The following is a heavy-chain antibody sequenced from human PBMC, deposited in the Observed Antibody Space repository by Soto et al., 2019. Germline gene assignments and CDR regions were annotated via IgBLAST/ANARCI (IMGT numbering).Heavy chain of an antibody. Sequence: ASVKVCCKASGYTFTSYGIHWVRQAPGQRLEWMGWINAANGDTKYSPKFQGRVTITRDTSASTAYMELSSLRSEDTAVYYCVRRHVSATGIDWFHSWGQGTLVTVSS. CDR2: INAANGDT. D-gene: IGHD6-13*01. J-gene: IGHJ5*01. CDR3: VRRHVSATGIDWFHS. V-gene: IGHV1-3*01. CDR1: GYTFTSYG.